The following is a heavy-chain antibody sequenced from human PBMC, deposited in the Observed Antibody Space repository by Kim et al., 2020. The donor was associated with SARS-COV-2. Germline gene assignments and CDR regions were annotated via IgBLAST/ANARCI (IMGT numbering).Heavy chain of an antibody. CDR2: INPNSGGT. V-gene: IGHV1-2*06. Sequence: ASVKVSCKASGYTFTGYYMHWVRQAPGQGLEWMGRINPNSGGTNYAQKFQGRVTMTRDTSISTAYMELSRLRSDDTAVYYCARGGPPKRIVVVSHSVWFDPWGQGTLVTVSS. CDR1: GYTFTGYY. CDR3: ARGGPPKRIVVVSHSVWFDP. J-gene: IGHJ5*02. D-gene: IGHD3-22*01.